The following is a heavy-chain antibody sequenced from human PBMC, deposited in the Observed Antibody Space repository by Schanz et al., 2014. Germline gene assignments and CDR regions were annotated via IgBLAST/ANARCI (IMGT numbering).Heavy chain of an antibody. V-gene: IGHV3-9*01. CDR1: GFRFDDYA. D-gene: IGHD2-15*01. CDR2: MSWNAGSL. J-gene: IGHJ4*02. Sequence: EVQLVESGGGLVQPGRSLRLSCVASGFRFDDYAMHWVRQAPGKGLEWVSGMSWNAGSLGYGDSVKGRFTISRDNSRNTVYLQMSSLRAEDTAVYYCVKDDRGDVVVVAANYWGQGAQVIVSS. CDR3: VKDDRGDVVVVAANY.